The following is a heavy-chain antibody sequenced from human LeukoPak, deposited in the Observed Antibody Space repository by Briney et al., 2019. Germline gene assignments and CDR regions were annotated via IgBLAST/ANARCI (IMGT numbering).Heavy chain of an antibody. CDR2: ISYDGSKK. D-gene: IGHD1-14*01. CDR3: ARDYPDLLDAFDL. J-gene: IGHJ3*01. CDR1: GFTFSSYA. V-gene: IGHV3-30-3*01. Sequence: GGSLRLSCAASGFTFSSYAMHWVRQAPGKGLEWVAVISYDGSKKYYADSVKGRFTISRDNSKNTLYLQMDSLRAEDTAVYYCARDYPDLLDAFDLWGPGTMVTVPS.